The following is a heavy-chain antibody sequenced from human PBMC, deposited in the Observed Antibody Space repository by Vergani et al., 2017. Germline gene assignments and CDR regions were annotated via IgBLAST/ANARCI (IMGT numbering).Heavy chain of an antibody. D-gene: IGHD4-17*01. Sequence: QVQLVQSGAEVKKPGASVKVSCKASGYTFTGYYMHWVRQTPGQGLEWMGWINPNSGGTTYAQKLQGRVTMTTDASTSTAYMELRGLRSDDTAVYYCARDRGYGDYPWDYWGQGTLVTVSS. V-gene: IGHV1-2*02. CDR1: GYTFTGYY. CDR2: INPNSGGT. CDR3: ARDRGYGDYPWDY. J-gene: IGHJ4*02.